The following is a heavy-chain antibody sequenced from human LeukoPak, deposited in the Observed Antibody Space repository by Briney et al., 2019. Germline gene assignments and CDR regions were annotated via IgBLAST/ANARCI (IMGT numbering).Heavy chain of an antibody. J-gene: IGHJ4*02. CDR1: GVSFSGYY. Sequence: SESLSLTCAVYGVSFSGYYWSWMRQPPGKGLEWIGEINHSGSTNYNPSLKSRVTISVDTSKNQFSLKLSSVTAADTAVYYCAIVGRQYYFDYWGQGTLVTVSS. V-gene: IGHV4-34*01. CDR2: INHSGST. CDR3: AIVGRQYYFDY.